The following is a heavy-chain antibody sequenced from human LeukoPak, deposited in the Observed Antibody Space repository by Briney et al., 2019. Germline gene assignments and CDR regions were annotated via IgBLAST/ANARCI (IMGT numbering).Heavy chain of an antibody. CDR2: IIPIFGTA. CDR3: ARYDDILNSAFDI. J-gene: IGHJ3*02. Sequence: GSSVKVSCKASGGTFSSYAISWVRQAPGQGLEWMGGIIPIFGTASYAQKFQGRVTITADESTSTAYMELSSLRSEDTAVYYCARYDDILNSAFDIWGQGTMVTVSS. CDR1: GGTFSSYA. D-gene: IGHD3-9*01. V-gene: IGHV1-69*01.